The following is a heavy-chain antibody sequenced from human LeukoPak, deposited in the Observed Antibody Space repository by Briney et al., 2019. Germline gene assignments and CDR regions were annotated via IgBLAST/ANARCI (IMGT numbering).Heavy chain of an antibody. CDR2: INPNSGGT. J-gene: IGHJ5*02. V-gene: IGHV1-2*02. CDR3: ARDGRGSRSSWFDP. Sequence: ASVKVSCKASGHTFTGYYMHWVRQAPGQGLEWMGWINPNSGGTIYAQKFQGRVTMTRDTSISTVYMELSRLRSDDTAVYYCARDGRGSRSSWFDPWGQGTLVIVSS. D-gene: IGHD3-10*01. CDR1: GHTFTGYY.